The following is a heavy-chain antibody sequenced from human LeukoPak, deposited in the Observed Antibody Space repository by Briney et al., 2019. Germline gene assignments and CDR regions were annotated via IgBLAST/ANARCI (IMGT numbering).Heavy chain of an antibody. D-gene: IGHD2-2*01. J-gene: IGHJ4*02. CDR2: SGSGGST. V-gene: IGHV3-23*01. Sequence: SGSGGSTYYADSVKGRFTISRDNSKNTLYLQMNSLRAEDTAVYYCAKDLSQDCSSTSCHGWGQGTLVTVSS. CDR3: AKDLSQDCSSTSCHG.